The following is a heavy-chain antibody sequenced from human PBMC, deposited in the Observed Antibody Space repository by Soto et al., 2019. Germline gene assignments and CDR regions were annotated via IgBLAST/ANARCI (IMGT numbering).Heavy chain of an antibody. Sequence: PGGSLRLSCAASGVQFRDYWMHWVRQLPGKGLVWVSRISSEGSNTIYADSVKGRFTVSRDNAKNTLYLQMNSLRAEDTAVYYCVRDQSVAGTTTLFDPWGQGSLVTVSS. CDR2: ISSEGSNT. J-gene: IGHJ5*02. CDR3: VRDQSVAGTTTLFDP. D-gene: IGHD6-19*01. V-gene: IGHV3-74*01. CDR1: GVQFRDYW.